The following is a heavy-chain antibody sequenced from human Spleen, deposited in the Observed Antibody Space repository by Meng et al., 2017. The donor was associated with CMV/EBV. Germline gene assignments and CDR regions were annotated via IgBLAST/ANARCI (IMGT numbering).Heavy chain of an antibody. CDR2: FYSGGSST. CDR3: AKSIVGATSSAFDY. Sequence: ESLKIYCAASGFTYSSYAMSWVRQAPGKGLEWVSVFYSGGSSTYYADSVKGRFTISRDNSKNTLYLQMNSLRAEDTAVYYCAKSIVGATSSAFDYWGQGTLVTVSS. D-gene: IGHD1-26*01. CDR1: GFTYSSYA. J-gene: IGHJ4*02. V-gene: IGHV3-23*03.